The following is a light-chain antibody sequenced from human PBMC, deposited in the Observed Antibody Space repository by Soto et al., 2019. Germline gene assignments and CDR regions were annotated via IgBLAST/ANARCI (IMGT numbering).Light chain of an antibody. CDR1: SSNIGAGFD. CDR3: QSYDSSLSGSTV. V-gene: IGLV1-40*01. J-gene: IGLJ3*02. CDR2: ANT. Sequence: QSVLTQPPSVSGAPGQRVTISCTGSSSNIGAGFDVNWYQQLPGTAPELLIYANTNRPSGVPDRFSASKSGTSASLAITGLQAEDEADYYCQSYDSSLSGSTVFGGETKVTVL.